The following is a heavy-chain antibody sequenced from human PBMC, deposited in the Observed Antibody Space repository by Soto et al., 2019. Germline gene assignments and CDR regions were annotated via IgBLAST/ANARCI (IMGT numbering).Heavy chain of an antibody. CDR1: AGSISSGGYH. J-gene: IGHJ6*03. CDR3: ARLGVVVPSGQYSYYMDV. Sequence: SQTLSLTCTVSAGSISSGGYHWSWIRQHPGKGLEWIGYIYYSGSTYYNPSLKSRVTISVDTSKNQFSLKLTSVTAAVTAVYYSARLGVVVPSGQYSYYMDVWGKGTTVTVSS. CDR2: IYYSGST. V-gene: IGHV4-31*03. D-gene: IGHD2-2*01.